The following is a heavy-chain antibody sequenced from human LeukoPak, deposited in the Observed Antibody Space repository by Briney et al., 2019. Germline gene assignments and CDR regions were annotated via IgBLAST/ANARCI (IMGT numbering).Heavy chain of an antibody. CDR3: ARDRVVTYGMGV. V-gene: IGHV4-34*01. CDR1: GGSFSGYY. J-gene: IGHJ6*02. D-gene: IGHD4-23*01. CDR2: INHSGST. Sequence: PSETLSLTCAVYGGSFSGYYWSWIRQPPGKGLEWIGEINHSGSTNYNPSLKSRVTISVDTSKNQFSLKLSSVTAADTAVYYCARDRVVTYGMGVWGQGTTVTVSS.